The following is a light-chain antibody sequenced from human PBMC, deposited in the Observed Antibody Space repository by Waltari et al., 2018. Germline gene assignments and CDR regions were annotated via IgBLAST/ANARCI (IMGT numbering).Light chain of an antibody. CDR2: AVS. J-gene: IGLJ2*01. CDR1: SSDVGNYKR. Sequence: QSALPQPASVSGSPGQSITISCTGTSSDVGNYKRVSWYQQHPGKAPKLLIYAVSKRPCGSTDRCSGSKSDDMASLTISGLQPEDEAEYFCSSYAGSSKGVFGGGTKVTVL. CDR3: SSYAGSSKGV. V-gene: IGLV2-23*02.